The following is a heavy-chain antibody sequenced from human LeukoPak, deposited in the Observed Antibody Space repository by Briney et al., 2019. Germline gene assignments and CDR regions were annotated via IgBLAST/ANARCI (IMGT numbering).Heavy chain of an antibody. J-gene: IGHJ4*02. D-gene: IGHD3-22*01. CDR2: IYPSGST. CDR3: ARGPKYYYDTSGYQYYFDY. V-gene: IGHV4-4*07. Sequence: PSETLSLTCTVSGGSMSNYYWSWIRQPAGKRLEWIGRIYPSGSTNYNPSLKSRVTISVDKSKNQFSLKLSSVTAADTAVYYCARGPKYYYDTSGYQYYFDYWGQGTLVTVSS. CDR1: GGSMSNYY.